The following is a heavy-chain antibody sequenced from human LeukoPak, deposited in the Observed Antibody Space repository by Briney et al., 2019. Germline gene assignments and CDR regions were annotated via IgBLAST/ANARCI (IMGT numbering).Heavy chain of an antibody. D-gene: IGHD3-3*01. J-gene: IGHJ4*02. Sequence: SETLSLTCTVSGGSVHSTNHFWGWIRQPPGEGLEWIATISDSGTTHYNPSLKSRISISADTSKNQISLKLNSVTVTDTAVYYCARRRGSSSYRDYWGQGTQVIVSS. CDR3: ARRRGSSSYRDY. V-gene: IGHV4-39*01. CDR1: GGSVHSTNHF. CDR2: ISDSGTT.